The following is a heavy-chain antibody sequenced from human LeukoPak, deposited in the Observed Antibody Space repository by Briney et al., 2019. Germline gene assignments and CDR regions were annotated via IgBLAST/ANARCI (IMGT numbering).Heavy chain of an antibody. CDR2: IYSSGST. CDR1: GGSISSYY. J-gene: IGHJ5*02. CDR3: ARGRVGIRRGWFDP. Sequence: SETLSLTCTVSGGSISSYYWSWIRQPAGKGLEWIGRIYSSGSTNYNPSLKSRVTISVDTSKSQFSLKLSSVTAADTAVYYCARGRVGIRRGWFDPWGQGTLVTVSS. D-gene: IGHD5-18*01. V-gene: IGHV4-4*07.